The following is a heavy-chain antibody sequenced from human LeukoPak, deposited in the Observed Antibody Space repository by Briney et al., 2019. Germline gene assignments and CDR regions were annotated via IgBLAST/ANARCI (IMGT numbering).Heavy chain of an antibody. V-gene: IGHV4-4*07. CDR2: IYTSGST. J-gene: IGHJ3*02. CDR3: ARDLVVVATGLSDDAFDI. Sequence: SETLSLTCTVSGGSISSYYWSWIRQPAGKGLEWIGRIYTSGSTNYNPSLKSRVTMSVDTSKNQFSLKLSSVTAADTAVYYCARDLVVVATGLSDDAFDIWGQGTMVTVSS. CDR1: GGSISSYY. D-gene: IGHD2-15*01.